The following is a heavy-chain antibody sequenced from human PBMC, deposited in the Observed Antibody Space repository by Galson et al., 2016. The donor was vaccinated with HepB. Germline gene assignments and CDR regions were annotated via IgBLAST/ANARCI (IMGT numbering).Heavy chain of an antibody. CDR2: ISSSSIYT. J-gene: IGHJ4*02. D-gene: IGHD3-22*01. CDR3: ARDPSYYFDTSGYYPHYFDC. Sequence: SLRLSCAASGFTFSDYYVSWIRQAPGKGLEWLSFISSSSIYTNYADSVKGRFTISRDNAKNSLYLRMNSLRAEDTAVYYCARDPSYYFDTSGYYPHYFDCWGQGTLVTVSS. CDR1: GFTFSDYY. V-gene: IGHV3-11*06.